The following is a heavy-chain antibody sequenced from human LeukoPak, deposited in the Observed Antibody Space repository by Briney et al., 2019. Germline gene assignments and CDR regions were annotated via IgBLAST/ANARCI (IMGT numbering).Heavy chain of an antibody. CDR2: IKQDGSEK. CDR1: GFTFSSYW. V-gene: IGHV3-7*03. Sequence: GGSLRLSCAASGFTFSSYWMSWVRQAPGKGLEWVANIKQDGSEKYYVDSVKGRFTISRDNAKNSLYLQMNSLRAEDTAVYYCGRVSESLVNGGVSWTFDNWGQGTLVTVSS. D-gene: IGHD2-15*01. CDR3: GRVSESLVNGGVSWTFDN. J-gene: IGHJ4*02.